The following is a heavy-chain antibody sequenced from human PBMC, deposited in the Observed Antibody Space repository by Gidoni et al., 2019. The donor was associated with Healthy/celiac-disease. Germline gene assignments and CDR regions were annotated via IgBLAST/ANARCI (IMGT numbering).Heavy chain of an antibody. J-gene: IGHJ5*02. CDR3: ARLRTRYSYGERSSPPWFDP. V-gene: IGHV4-39*01. CDR2: ST. Sequence: STYYNPSLKSRVTISVDTSKNQFSLKLSSVTAADTAVYYCARLRTRYSYGERSSPPWFDPWGQGTLVTVSS. D-gene: IGHD5-18*01.